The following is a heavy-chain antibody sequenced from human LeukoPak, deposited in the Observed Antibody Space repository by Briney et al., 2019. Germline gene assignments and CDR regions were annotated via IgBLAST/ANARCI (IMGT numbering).Heavy chain of an antibody. V-gene: IGHV4-34*01. CDR1: GGSSSGYY. CDR2: INQSGST. Sequence: PSETLSLTCAVYGGSSSGYYWSWIHQSPGKGLEWIGEINQSGSTNHNPPLMSRVTISVDTSKNQFSLKVSSVTAADTAVYYCARGYGSGFAYWGQGTLVTVSS. CDR3: ARGYGSGFAY. D-gene: IGHD3-10*01. J-gene: IGHJ4*02.